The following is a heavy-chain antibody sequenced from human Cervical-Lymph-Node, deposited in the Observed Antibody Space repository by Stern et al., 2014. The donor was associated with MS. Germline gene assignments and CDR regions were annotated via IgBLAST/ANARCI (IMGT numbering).Heavy chain of an antibody. Sequence: QLVQSGGGLVQPGRSLRLSCAASGFTFDDYAMHWVRQAPGKGLEWVSGISWNSGNIGYADSVKGRFTISRDNAKNSLYLQMSSLRAEDTALYYCAKDINLRGTYYFDYWGQGTLVTVSS. CDR2: ISWNSGNI. V-gene: IGHV3-9*01. CDR3: AKDINLRGTYYFDY. CDR1: GFTFDDYA. D-gene: IGHD2-15*01. J-gene: IGHJ4*02.